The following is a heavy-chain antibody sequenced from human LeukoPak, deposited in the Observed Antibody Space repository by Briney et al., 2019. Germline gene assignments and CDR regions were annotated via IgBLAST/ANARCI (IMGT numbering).Heavy chain of an antibody. Sequence: GASVKVSCKASGYTFTSYYMHWARQAPGQGLEWMGIINPSGGSTSYAQKFQGRVIMTRDMSTSTVYMELSSLRSEDTAVYYCASIRFGGSFDYWGQGTLVTVSS. D-gene: IGHD1-26*01. V-gene: IGHV1-46*01. CDR2: INPSGGST. CDR1: GYTFTSYY. J-gene: IGHJ4*02. CDR3: ASIRFGGSFDY.